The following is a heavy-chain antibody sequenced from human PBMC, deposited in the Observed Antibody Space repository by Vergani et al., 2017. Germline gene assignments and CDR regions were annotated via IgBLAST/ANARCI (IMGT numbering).Heavy chain of an antibody. CDR3: AIVTDYYDNSVYYLDY. Sequence: QVQLVQSGSEVRKPGASVKVSCQVSGYSLTELTIHWVRQAPGKGLEWMGGFDPEHGEVTFAHHIQVSVTMTEDRSTDTAYMELSSLRPEDTALYYCAIVTDYYDNSVYYLDYWGQGTLVTVSS. J-gene: IGHJ4*02. CDR1: GYSLTELT. CDR2: FDPEHGEV. V-gene: IGHV1-24*01. D-gene: IGHD3-22*01.